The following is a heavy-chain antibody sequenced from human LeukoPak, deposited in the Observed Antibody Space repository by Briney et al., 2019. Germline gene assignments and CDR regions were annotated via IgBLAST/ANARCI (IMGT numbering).Heavy chain of an antibody. J-gene: IGHJ4*02. Sequence: SETLSLTCAVYGGSFSGYYWSWIRQPPGKGLEWIGEINHSGSTNYNPSLKSRVTISVDTSKNQFSLKLSSVTAADTAVYYCARGRLHTRGYSYGYLAYYFDYWGQGTLVTVSS. V-gene: IGHV4-34*01. CDR3: ARGRLHTRGYSYGYLAYYFDY. CDR2: INHSGST. CDR1: GGSFSGYY. D-gene: IGHD5-18*01.